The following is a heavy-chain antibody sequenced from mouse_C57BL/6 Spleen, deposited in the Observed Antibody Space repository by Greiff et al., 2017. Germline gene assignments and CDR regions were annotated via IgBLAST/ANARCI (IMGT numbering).Heavy chain of an antibody. D-gene: IGHD2-1*01. J-gene: IGHJ3*01. V-gene: IGHV5-4*01. Sequence: EVQRVESGGGLVKPGGSLKLSCAASGFTFSSYAMSWVRQTPEKRLEWVATISDGGSYTYYPDKVKGRFTISRDNAKNNPYLQMSHLKSEDTAMYYCSRDRGYGNSFAYWGQGTMVTVSA. CDR2: ISDGGSYT. CDR1: GFTFSSYA. CDR3: SRDRGYGNSFAY.